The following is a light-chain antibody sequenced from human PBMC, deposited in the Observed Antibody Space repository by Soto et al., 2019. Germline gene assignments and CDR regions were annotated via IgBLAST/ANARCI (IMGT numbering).Light chain of an antibody. V-gene: IGLV2-23*02. CDR1: SSDVGSYNL. CDR2: EVN. Sequence: QSALTQPASVSGSPGQSITISCTGTSSDVGSYNLVSWYQQHPGKAPKLMIYEVNRRPSGVSDRFSGSKSGNTASLTISGLQAEDEADYYCCSYAGTATFRVFGGGTKVTVL. CDR3: CSYAGTATFRV. J-gene: IGLJ3*02.